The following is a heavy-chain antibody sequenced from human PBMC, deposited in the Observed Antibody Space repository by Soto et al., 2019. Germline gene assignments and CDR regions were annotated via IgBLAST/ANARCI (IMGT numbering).Heavy chain of an antibody. CDR2: IRSKANSYAT. D-gene: IGHD2-15*01. J-gene: IGHJ5*02. CDR1: GFTFSGSA. V-gene: IGHV3-73*02. CDR3: PRHVAAVGWFDP. Sequence: EVQLVESGGGLVQPGGSLKLSCAASGFTFSGSAMHWVRQASGKGLEWVGRIRSKANSYATAYAASVKGRFTISRDDSKNTAYLQMNSLKTEDTAVYYCPRHVAAVGWFDPWGQGTLVTVSS.